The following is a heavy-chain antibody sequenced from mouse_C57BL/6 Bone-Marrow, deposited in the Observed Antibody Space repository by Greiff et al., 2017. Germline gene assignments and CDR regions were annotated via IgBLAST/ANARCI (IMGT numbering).Heavy chain of an antibody. CDR2: INPNNGGT. Sequence: EVQLQQSGPELVKPGASVKIPCKASGYTFTDYNMDWVKQSHGKSLEWIGDINPNNGGTIYNQKFKGKATLTVDKSSSTAYMELRSLTSEDTAVYYCARWAYYYGSRSYWYFDVWGTGTTVTVSS. D-gene: IGHD1-1*01. CDR3: ARWAYYYGSRSYWYFDV. CDR1: GYTFTDYN. J-gene: IGHJ1*03. V-gene: IGHV1-18*01.